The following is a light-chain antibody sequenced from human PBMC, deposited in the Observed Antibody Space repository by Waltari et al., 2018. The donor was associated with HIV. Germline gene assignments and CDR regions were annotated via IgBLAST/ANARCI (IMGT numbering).Light chain of an antibody. CDR3: QQYNNWPFT. CDR2: GAS. V-gene: IGKV3-15*01. J-gene: IGKJ3*01. Sequence: EIVMTQSPATLSVSPGERVTLSCRASQSVANNLAWYHQKPGQAPRLLVYGASTRATTVPVRFSGSGSGTAFTLTISSLQSEDFAVYFCQQYNNWPFTFGPGTTVDLK. CDR1: QSVANN.